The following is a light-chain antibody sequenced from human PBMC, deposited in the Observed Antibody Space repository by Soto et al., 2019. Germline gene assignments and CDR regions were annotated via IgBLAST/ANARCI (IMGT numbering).Light chain of an antibody. Sequence: EIVLTQSPGTLSLSPGERATLSCRASQSVRSNFLAWYQQKPGRAPRLLIYGASNRATGIPDRFSGSGSGTDFTLTISSLEPEDFAVYYCQQTSNWPPEITFGQGTRLEIK. V-gene: IGKV3D-20*02. CDR3: QQTSNWPPEIT. J-gene: IGKJ5*01. CDR1: QSVRSNF. CDR2: GAS.